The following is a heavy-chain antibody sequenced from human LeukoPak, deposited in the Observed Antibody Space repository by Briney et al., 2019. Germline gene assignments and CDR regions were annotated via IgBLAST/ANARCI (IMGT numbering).Heavy chain of an antibody. V-gene: IGHV3-21*01. D-gene: IGHD3-22*01. CDR3: ARAAIGYYYHSYFDY. J-gene: IGHJ4*02. CDR1: GFTFSSYS. Sequence: PGGSLRLSCAASGFTFSSYSMNWVRQAPGKGLEWVSSISSSSSYIYYADSVKGRFTISRDNAKNTLYLQMNSLRAEDTAVYYRARAAIGYYYHSYFDYWGQGTLVTVSS. CDR2: ISSSSSYI.